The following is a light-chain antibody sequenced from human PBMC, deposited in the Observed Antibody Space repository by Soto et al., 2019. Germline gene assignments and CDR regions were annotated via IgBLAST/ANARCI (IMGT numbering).Light chain of an antibody. CDR2: LTS. V-gene: IGKV3-11*01. Sequence: EIALTQSPATLSAFPGDRVTLSCRASQALNTRLAWYQHKPGQAPRLLIYLTSNRAAGVPSRFSAWGSETDFTLTISDVQPEDFAAYYCHQRQSWPRTFGQGTMVDIK. J-gene: IGKJ1*01. CDR1: QALNTR. CDR3: HQRQSWPRT.